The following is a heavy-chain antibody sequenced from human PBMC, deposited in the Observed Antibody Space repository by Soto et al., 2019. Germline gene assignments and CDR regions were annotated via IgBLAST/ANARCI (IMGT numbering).Heavy chain of an antibody. CDR3: ARIRGSRYSGYDPYWYFDL. V-gene: IGHV2-70*11. J-gene: IGHJ2*01. CDR1: GFSLSTSGMC. CDR2: IDWDDDK. D-gene: IGHD5-12*01. Sequence: GSGPTLVNPTQTLTLTCTFSGFSLSTSGMCVSWIRQPPGKALEWLARIDWDDDKYYSTSLKTRLTISKDTSKNQVVLTMTNMDPVDTATYYCARIRGSRYSGYDPYWYFDLWGRGTLVTVSS.